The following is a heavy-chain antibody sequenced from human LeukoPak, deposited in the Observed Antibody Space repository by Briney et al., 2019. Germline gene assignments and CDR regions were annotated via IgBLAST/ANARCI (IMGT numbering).Heavy chain of an antibody. CDR2: IYYSGST. Sequence: SETLSLTCTVSGGSISSGDYYWSWIRQPPGKGLEWNGYIYYSGSTYYNPSLKSRVTISVDTSKNQFSLKLSSVTAADTAVYYCARAPYSWGFDPWGQGTLVTVSS. CDR1: GGSISSGDYY. D-gene: IGHD2-21*01. V-gene: IGHV4-30-4*08. CDR3: ARAPYSWGFDP. J-gene: IGHJ5*02.